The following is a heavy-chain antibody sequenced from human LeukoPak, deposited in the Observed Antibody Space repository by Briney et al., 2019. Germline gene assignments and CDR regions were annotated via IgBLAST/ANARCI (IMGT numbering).Heavy chain of an antibody. V-gene: IGHV4-34*01. CDR2: INHSGST. CDR3: ARHFTGRTWFDP. D-gene: IGHD1-1*01. Sequence: KPSETLSLTCAVYGGSFSGYYWSWIRQPPGKGLEWIGEINHSGSTNYNPSLKSRVTISVDTSKNQFSLNLNSVSATDTAVYYCARHFTGRTWFDPWGQGTLVTASS. J-gene: IGHJ5*02. CDR1: GGSFSGYY.